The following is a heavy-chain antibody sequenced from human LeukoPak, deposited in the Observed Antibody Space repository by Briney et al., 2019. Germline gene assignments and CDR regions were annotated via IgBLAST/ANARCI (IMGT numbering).Heavy chain of an antibody. V-gene: IGHV4-31*01. CDR3: ASLYGDYAGYFDL. J-gene: IGHJ2*01. Sequence: PAQTLSLTCTVSGGSIRSGGSYWGWIRQHPGKGLEGIAYIYYSGTTYYNPSLKSQLTISVYPSKNQFSLKLTYVPAADTAVYYCASLYGDYAGYFDLWGRGTLVTVSS. CDR2: IYYSGTT. CDR1: GGSIRSGGSY. D-gene: IGHD4-17*01.